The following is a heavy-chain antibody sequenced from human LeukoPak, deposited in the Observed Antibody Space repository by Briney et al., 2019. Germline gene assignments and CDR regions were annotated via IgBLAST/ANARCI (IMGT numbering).Heavy chain of an antibody. CDR2: IYSGGST. V-gene: IGHV3-53*01. Sequence: GGSLRLSCAASGFTFSSYWMHWVRQAQGKGLEWVSVIYSGGSTYYADSVKGRFTISRDNSKNTLYLQMNSLRAEDTAVYYCARGGSSSAGAFDIWGQGTMVTVSS. CDR1: GFTFSSYW. D-gene: IGHD6-13*01. CDR3: ARGGSSSAGAFDI. J-gene: IGHJ3*02.